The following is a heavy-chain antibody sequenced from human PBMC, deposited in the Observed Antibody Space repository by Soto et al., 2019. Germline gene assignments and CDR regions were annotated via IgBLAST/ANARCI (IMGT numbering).Heavy chain of an antibody. D-gene: IGHD6-19*01. CDR1: GGSITRNNHY. Sequence: QLQLQESGPGLVKPSETLSLTCIVSGGSITRNNHYCGWIRQSPGKVLECIGRILYIGSTNYNPSLKSRVTLSVETSKNQFSLKMSSVTAADTALYYCARLGSSGWYQGSYFDYWGQGTLVTVSS. V-gene: IGHV4-39*01. J-gene: IGHJ4*02. CDR3: ARLGSSGWYQGSYFDY. CDR2: ILYIGST.